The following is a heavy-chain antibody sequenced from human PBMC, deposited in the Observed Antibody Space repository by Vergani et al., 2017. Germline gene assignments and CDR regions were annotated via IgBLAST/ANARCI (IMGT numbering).Heavy chain of an antibody. V-gene: IGHV5-10-1*03. CDR1: GYSFTSYW. CDR3: ATRLAEDIGFDY. D-gene: IGHD5-12*01. Sequence: EVQLVQSGAEVKKPGESLRISCQGSGYSFTSYWISWVRQMPGKGLEWMGRIDPSDSYTNYSPSFQGHVTISADKSISTAYLQWSSLKASDTAMYYCATRLAEDIGFDYWGQGTLVTVSS. CDR2: IDPSDSYT. J-gene: IGHJ4*02.